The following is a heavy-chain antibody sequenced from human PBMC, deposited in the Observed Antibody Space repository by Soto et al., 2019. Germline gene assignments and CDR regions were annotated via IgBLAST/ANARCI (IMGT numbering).Heavy chain of an antibody. J-gene: IGHJ6*02. CDR3: VRGGYYGSGPMDV. V-gene: IGHV3-13*01. Sequence: PGGSLRLSCAASGFSFSSYDMHWVRQATGKGLDWVSAIGTAGATYYSDSVKGRFTVSRENAKNSFYLQMNSLRAGDTAVYYCVRGGYYGSGPMDVRAPRTTVTVSS. CDR2: IGTAGAT. D-gene: IGHD3-10*01. CDR1: GFSFSSYD.